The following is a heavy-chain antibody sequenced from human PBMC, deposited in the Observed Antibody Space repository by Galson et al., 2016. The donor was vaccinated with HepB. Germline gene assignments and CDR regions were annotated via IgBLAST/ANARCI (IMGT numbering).Heavy chain of an antibody. J-gene: IGHJ4*02. CDR2: IYYSGST. CDR3: ARGDDILTGTYYFDY. Sequence: PLSLTCTVSGGSISSGDYYWRWIRQPPGKGLEWIGYIYYSGSTYYNPSLKSRVTISVDTSKNQFSLKLGSVTAADTAVYYCARGDDILTGTYYFDYWGQGTLVTVSS. CDR1: GGSISSGDYY. D-gene: IGHD3-9*01. V-gene: IGHV4-30-4*01.